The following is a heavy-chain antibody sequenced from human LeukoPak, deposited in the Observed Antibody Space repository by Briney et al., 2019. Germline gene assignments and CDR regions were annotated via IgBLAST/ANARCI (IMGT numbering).Heavy chain of an antibody. CDR2: INHSGST. Sequence: SETLSLTCAVYGGSFSGYYWSWVRQPPGKGLEWIGEINHSGSTNYNPSLKSRVTISVYTSKNQFSLKLSSVTAADTAVYYCARGPYRKYSYGYRPWYFDLWGRGTLVTVSS. D-gene: IGHD5-18*01. CDR3: ARGPYRKYSYGYRPWYFDL. V-gene: IGHV4-34*01. J-gene: IGHJ2*01. CDR1: GGSFSGYY.